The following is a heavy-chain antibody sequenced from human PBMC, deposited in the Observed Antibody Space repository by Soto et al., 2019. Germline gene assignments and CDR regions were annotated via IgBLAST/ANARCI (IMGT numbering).Heavy chain of an antibody. Sequence: QVQLVQSGAEVKKSGSSVKVSCKASGGTFSSYTISWVRQAPGQGLEWMGRIIPILGIANYAQKFQGRVTITADKSTSTAYMELSSLRSEDTAVYYCARGSVYGSGSYYKGNWFDPWGQGTLVTVSS. CDR2: IIPILGIA. V-gene: IGHV1-69*02. CDR3: ARGSVYGSGSYYKGNWFDP. J-gene: IGHJ5*02. D-gene: IGHD3-10*01. CDR1: GGTFSSYT.